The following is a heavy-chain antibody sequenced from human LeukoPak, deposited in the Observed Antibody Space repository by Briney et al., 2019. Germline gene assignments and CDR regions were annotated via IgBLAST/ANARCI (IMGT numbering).Heavy chain of an antibody. V-gene: IGHV4-59*12. Sequence: SETLSLTCTVSGGSISSYYWSWIRQPPGKGLEWIGYIYYSGSTYYSPSLRSRVTITLDTSRNQFSLKLNSVTAADTAVYYCAKSNGYGLVDIWGQGTMVTVSS. CDR3: AKSNGYGLVDI. J-gene: IGHJ3*02. CDR1: GGSISSYY. CDR2: IYYSGST. D-gene: IGHD3-10*01.